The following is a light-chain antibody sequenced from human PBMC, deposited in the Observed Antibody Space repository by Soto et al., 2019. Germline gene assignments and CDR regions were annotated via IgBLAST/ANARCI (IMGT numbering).Light chain of an antibody. CDR1: QSISSW. V-gene: IGKV1-5*01. J-gene: IGKJ1*01. CDR3: QQYNTYPWT. Sequence: DIHMTQSPSTLSASLGDRVTITCRASQSISSWLAWYQQKPGKAPKLLIYDASSLESGVPSRFSGSGSGTEFTLTINNLQPDDFATYYCQQYNTYPWTFGQGTKVDIK. CDR2: DAS.